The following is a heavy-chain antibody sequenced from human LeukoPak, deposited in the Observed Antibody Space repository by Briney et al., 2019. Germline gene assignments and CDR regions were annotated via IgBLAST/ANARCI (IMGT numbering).Heavy chain of an antibody. J-gene: IGHJ4*02. CDR3: ARDQTGYSSGPGDY. Sequence: GGSLRLSCAASGFTFSIYDMHWVRQPIGKGLEWVSAIGPAGFTYYPDSVKGRFTISRDNSKNTLYLQMNSLRAEDTAVYYCARDQTGYSSGPGDYWGQGTLVTVSS. CDR2: IGPAGFT. D-gene: IGHD6-19*01. CDR1: GFTFSIYD. V-gene: IGHV3-13*01.